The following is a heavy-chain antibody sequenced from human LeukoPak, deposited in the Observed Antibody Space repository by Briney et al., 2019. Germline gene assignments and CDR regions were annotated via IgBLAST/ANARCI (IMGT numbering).Heavy chain of an antibody. J-gene: IGHJ6*02. CDR1: GFTFSSYS. V-gene: IGHV3-21*01. CDR2: ISSSSSYI. Sequence: PGGSLRPSCAASGFTFSSYSMNWVRQAPGKGLEWVSSISSSSSYIYYADSVKGRFTISRDNAKNSLYLQMNSLRAEDTAVYYCARDLELDSSSWSYGMDVWGQGTTVTVSS. CDR3: ARDLELDSSSWSYGMDV. D-gene: IGHD6-13*01.